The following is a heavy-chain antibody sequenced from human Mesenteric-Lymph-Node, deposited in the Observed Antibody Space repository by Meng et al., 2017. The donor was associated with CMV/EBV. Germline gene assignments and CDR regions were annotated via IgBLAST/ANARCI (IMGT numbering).Heavy chain of an antibody. Sequence: ASVKVSCKASGYTFTSYYMHWVRQAPGQGLEWMGIINPSGGSTSYAQKFQGRVTMTRDTSTSTVYMELSSLRSGDTAVYYCAREGQATAMSNRYYYYGMDVWGQGTTVTVSS. V-gene: IGHV1-46*01. CDR2: INPSGGST. D-gene: IGHD5-18*01. CDR1: GYTFTSYY. J-gene: IGHJ6*02. CDR3: AREGQATAMSNRYYYYGMDV.